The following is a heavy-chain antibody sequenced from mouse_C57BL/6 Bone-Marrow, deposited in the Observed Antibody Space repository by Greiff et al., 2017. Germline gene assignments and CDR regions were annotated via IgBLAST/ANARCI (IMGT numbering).Heavy chain of an antibody. CDR3: ARLDDYYAMDY. J-gene: IGHJ4*01. CDR1: GYTFTSYW. Sequence: QVQLQQSGAELVKPGASVKLSCKASGYTFTSYWMHWVKQRPGQGLEWIGMIHPNSGSTNYNEKFKSKATLTVDKSSSTAYMQLSSLTSEDSAVYYCARLDDYYAMDYWGQGTSVTVSS. V-gene: IGHV1-64*01. CDR2: IHPNSGST.